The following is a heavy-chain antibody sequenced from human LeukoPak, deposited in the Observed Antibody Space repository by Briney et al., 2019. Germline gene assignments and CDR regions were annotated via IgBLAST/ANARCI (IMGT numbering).Heavy chain of an antibody. Sequence: SETLSLTCTVSGGSISSYYWSWIRQHPGKGLEWIGYIYYSGSTYYNPSLKSRVTISVDTSKNQFSLKLSSVTAADTAVYYCASLDSSGWYCFDYWGQGTLVTVSS. CDR1: GGSISSYY. V-gene: IGHV4-59*06. CDR2: IYYSGST. CDR3: ASLDSSGWYCFDY. J-gene: IGHJ4*02. D-gene: IGHD6-19*01.